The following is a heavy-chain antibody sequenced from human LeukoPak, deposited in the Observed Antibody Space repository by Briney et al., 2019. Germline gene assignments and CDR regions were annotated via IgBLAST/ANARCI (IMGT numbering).Heavy chain of an antibody. J-gene: IGHJ4*02. CDR3: ASESYCSSTSCNPYFDY. CDR2: IIPILGIA. CDR1: GGTFSSYA. V-gene: IGHV1-69*04. D-gene: IGHD2-2*01. Sequence: ASVKVSCKASGGTFSSYAISWVRQAPGQGLEWMGRIIPILGIANYAQKFQGRVTITADESTSTAYMELSSLRSEDTAVYCCASESYCSSTSCNPYFDYWGQGTLVTVSS.